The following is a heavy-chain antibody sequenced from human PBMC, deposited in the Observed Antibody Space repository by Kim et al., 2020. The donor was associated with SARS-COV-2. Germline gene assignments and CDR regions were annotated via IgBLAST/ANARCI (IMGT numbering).Heavy chain of an antibody. Sequence: SETLSLTCTVSGGSVSSGSYYWSWIRQPPGKGLEWIGYIYYSGSTNYNPSLKSRVTISVDTSKNQFSLKLSSVTAADTAVYYCAAWKAATIFLFDYWGQGTLVTVSS. CDR2: IYYSGST. CDR1: GGSVSSGSYY. CDR3: AAWKAATIFLFDY. J-gene: IGHJ4*02. D-gene: IGHD5-12*01. V-gene: IGHV4-61*01.